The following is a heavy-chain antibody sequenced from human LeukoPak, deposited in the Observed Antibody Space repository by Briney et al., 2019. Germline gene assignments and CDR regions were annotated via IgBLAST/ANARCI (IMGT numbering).Heavy chain of an antibody. Sequence: RGSLRLSCAASGFTFSSYEMNWVRQAPGKGLEWVSYISSSGSTIYYADSVKGRFTISRDNAKNSLYLQMNSLRAEDTAVYYCARGGSSTSCLDYWGQGTLVTVSS. J-gene: IGHJ4*02. CDR3: ARGGSSTSCLDY. D-gene: IGHD2-2*01. CDR1: GFTFSSYE. CDR2: ISSSGSTI. V-gene: IGHV3-48*03.